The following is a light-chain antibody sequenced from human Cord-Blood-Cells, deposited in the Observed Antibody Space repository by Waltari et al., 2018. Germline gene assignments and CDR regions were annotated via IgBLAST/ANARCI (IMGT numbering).Light chain of an antibody. CDR2: GAS. V-gene: IGKV3D-15*01. CDR1: QSVSSN. Sequence: EIVMTQSPATLSVSPGERATLSCRASQSVSSNLARYQQKTGQAPRLLIYGASTRATGIPARFSGSGSWTEFTLTISSLQSEDFAVYYCQQYNNWPLTFGGGTKVEIK. CDR3: QQYNNWPLT. J-gene: IGKJ4*01.